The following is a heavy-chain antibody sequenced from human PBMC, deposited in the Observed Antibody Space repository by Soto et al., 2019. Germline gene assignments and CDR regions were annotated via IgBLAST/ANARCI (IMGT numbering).Heavy chain of an antibody. J-gene: IGHJ5*02. V-gene: IGHV1-46*01. Sequence: GSVKVSFKACGYPFTSYYMHLVRQAPGQGLEWMGIINPSGGSTSYAQKFQGRVTMTRYTSTSTVYMDLSSLRSEDTAVYYCARAGGSIVPYYWFDPWGQGTMVTVSS. CDR1: GYPFTSYY. CDR2: INPSGGST. D-gene: IGHD2-2*01. CDR3: ARAGGSIVPYYWFDP.